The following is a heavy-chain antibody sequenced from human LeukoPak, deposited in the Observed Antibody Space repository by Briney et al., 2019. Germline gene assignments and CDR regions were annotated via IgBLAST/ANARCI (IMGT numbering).Heavy chain of an antibody. J-gene: IGHJ6*03. CDR3: ARGKRGIAAAFLYYYYYMDV. Sequence: ASVKVSCKASGYTFSSYGISWVRQATGQGLEWMGWMNPNSGNTGYAQKFQGRVTMTRNTSISTAYMELSSLRSEDTAVYYCARGKRGIAAAFLYYYYYMDVWGKGTTVTVSS. V-gene: IGHV1-8*02. CDR2: MNPNSGNT. D-gene: IGHD6-13*01. CDR1: GYTFSSYG.